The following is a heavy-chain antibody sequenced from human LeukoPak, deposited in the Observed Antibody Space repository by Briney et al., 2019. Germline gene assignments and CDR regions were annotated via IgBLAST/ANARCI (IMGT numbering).Heavy chain of an antibody. CDR2: IKQDGSEE. J-gene: IGHJ4*02. CDR3: ARDVNGYRDY. CDR1: GFTFSTYW. Sequence: PGGSLRLSCVASGFTFSTYWMTWVRLPPGKGLEWVANIKQDGSEEYYVDSVKGRFTISRDNAKSALYQQMNSLRGDDTAVYYCARDVNGYRDYWGQGTLVTVSS. V-gene: IGHV3-7*01. D-gene: IGHD5-18*01.